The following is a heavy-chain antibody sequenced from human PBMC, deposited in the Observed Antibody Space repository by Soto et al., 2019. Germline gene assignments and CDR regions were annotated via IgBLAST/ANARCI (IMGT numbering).Heavy chain of an antibody. Sequence: SETLSLTCTVSGGSITRGVYYWSWIRQHPGKGLEWIGYIYNSGTTYYNPSLKSRVTISVDTSKNQFSLKLTSVTAADTAVYYCARDPAPWGQGTLVTVSS. V-gene: IGHV4-31*03. CDR1: GGSITRGVYY. CDR3: ARDPAP. J-gene: IGHJ5*02. CDR2: IYNSGTT.